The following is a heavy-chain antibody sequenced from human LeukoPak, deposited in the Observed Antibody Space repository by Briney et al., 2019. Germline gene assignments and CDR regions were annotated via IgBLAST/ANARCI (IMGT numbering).Heavy chain of an antibody. V-gene: IGHV4-59*08. CDR2: IYYSGST. CDR3: ARRRYSYGPYYYGMDV. CDR1: GDSMRSYF. Sequence: SETLSLTCTVSGDSMRSYFWSWIRQPPGKGLEWIGYIYYSGSTNYNPSLKSRVTISVDTSKNQFSLKLSSVTAADTAVYYCARRRYSYGPYYYGMDVWGQGTTVTVSS. D-gene: IGHD5-18*01. J-gene: IGHJ6*02.